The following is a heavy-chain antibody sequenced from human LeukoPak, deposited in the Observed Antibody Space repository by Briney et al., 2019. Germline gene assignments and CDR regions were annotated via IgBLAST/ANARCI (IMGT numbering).Heavy chain of an antibody. D-gene: IGHD3-16*01. J-gene: IGHJ5*02. CDR3: AEGGLDWFDP. CDR1: EYAFTSSY. CDR2: INPRGGST. V-gene: IGHV1-46*01. Sequence: ASVRLSSKAAEYAFTSSYMYWVRQAPGQGLEWMGMINPRGGSTTYAQKFQGRVTMTSDTSTRTVYMELSSLTSEDTAVYYCAEGGLDWFDPWGQGTLVIVSS.